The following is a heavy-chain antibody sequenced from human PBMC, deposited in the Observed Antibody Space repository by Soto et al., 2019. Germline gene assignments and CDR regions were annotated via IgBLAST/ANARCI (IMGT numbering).Heavy chain of an antibody. CDR3: TRGPPTAQWFEP. V-gene: IGHV4-61*01. J-gene: IGHJ5*02. CDR1: GGAVGSGTYY. D-gene: IGHD4-4*01. CDR2: IYFTGRT. Sequence: SETLCLTCTVSGGAVGSGTYYWSWIRQPPGKGLEWIGHIYFTGRTNYNPSLKSRVTMSLDTSRNQFSLKLSSVPAADTAVYYCTRGPPTAQWFEPWGLGTLVTVCS.